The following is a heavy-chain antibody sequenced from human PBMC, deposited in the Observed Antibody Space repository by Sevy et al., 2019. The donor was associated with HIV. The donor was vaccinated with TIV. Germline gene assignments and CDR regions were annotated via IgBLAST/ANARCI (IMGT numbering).Heavy chain of an antibody. Sequence: GGSLRLSCAASGFTFSSYSMNWVRQAPGKGLEWVSSISSSSSYIYYADSVKGRFTISRDNAKNSLYLQMNSLRAEDTAVYYCARDVYCSGGSCYSAFDIWGQGTMVTVSS. V-gene: IGHV3-21*01. CDR3: ARDVYCSGGSCYSAFDI. CDR2: ISSSSSYI. D-gene: IGHD2-15*01. J-gene: IGHJ3*02. CDR1: GFTFSSYS.